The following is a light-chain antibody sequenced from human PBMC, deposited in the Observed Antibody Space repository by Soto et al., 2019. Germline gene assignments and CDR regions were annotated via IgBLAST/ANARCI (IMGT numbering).Light chain of an antibody. CDR2: GAS. CDR3: QQYYDWPIT. CDR1: QSISTN. Sequence: EIVMTQSPATLSVSPGERATLSCRASQSISTNLAWYHQKPGQAPRLLIYGASTRATGIPARFSGSGSGTEFTLTISSLQSEDFAVYYCQQYYDWPITFGQGTRQEIK. J-gene: IGKJ5*01. V-gene: IGKV3-15*01.